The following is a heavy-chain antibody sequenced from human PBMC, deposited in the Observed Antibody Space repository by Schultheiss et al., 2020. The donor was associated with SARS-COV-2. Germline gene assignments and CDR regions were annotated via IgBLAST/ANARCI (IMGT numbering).Heavy chain of an antibody. CDR2: IYYSGST. J-gene: IGHJ6*02. D-gene: IGHD3-9*01. V-gene: IGHV4-31*11. Sequence: SETLSLTCAVSGGSISSGGYSWSWIRQPPGKGLEWIGYIYYSGSTYYNPSLKSRVTISVDTSKNQFSLKLSSVTAADTAVYYCARGRYHDILTGIYYYGMDVWGQGTTVTVSS. CDR1: GGSISSGGYS. CDR3: ARGRYHDILTGIYYYGMDV.